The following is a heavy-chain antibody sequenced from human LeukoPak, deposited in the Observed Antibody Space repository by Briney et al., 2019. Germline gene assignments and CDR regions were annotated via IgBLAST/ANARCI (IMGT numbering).Heavy chain of an antibody. CDR1: GYTFTSYD. D-gene: IGHD6-13*01. V-gene: IGHV1-8*01. CDR2: MNPNSGNT. J-gene: IGHJ4*02. CDR3: ARDGSSRKTPANFFDY. Sequence: GASVKVSCKAPGYTFTSYDINWVRQATGQGLEWMGWMNPNSGNTGYAQKFQGRVTMTRNTSISTAYMELSSLRSDDTAVYYCARDGSSRKTPANFFDYWGQGTLVTVSS.